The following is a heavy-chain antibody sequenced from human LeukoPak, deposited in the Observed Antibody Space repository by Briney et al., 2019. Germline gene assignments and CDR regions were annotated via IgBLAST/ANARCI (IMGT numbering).Heavy chain of an antibody. CDR2: ISYDGSNK. Sequence: GSLRLSCAASGFTFSSYGMHWVRQAPGKGLEWVAVISYDGSNKYYADSVKGRFTISRDNSKNTLYLQMNSLRAEDTAVYFCAKFGSYGFRYFDYWGRGTLVTVSS. V-gene: IGHV3-30*18. CDR1: GFTFSSYG. J-gene: IGHJ4*02. D-gene: IGHD5-18*01. CDR3: AKFGSYGFRYFDY.